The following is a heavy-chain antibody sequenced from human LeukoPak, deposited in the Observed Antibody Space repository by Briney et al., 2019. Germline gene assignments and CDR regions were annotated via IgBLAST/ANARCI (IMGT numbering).Heavy chain of an antibody. V-gene: IGHV3-7*01. Sequence: GGSLRLSCATSGFTFSNYWMSWVRQAPGKGLEWVANIKQDGSEKYYVDSVKGRFTISRDNAKNSLYLQMDSLRAEDTAVYYCARRAAAGTFDYWGQGTLVTVSS. D-gene: IGHD6-13*01. CDR1: GFTFSNYW. J-gene: IGHJ4*02. CDR3: ARRAAAGTFDY. CDR2: IKQDGSEK.